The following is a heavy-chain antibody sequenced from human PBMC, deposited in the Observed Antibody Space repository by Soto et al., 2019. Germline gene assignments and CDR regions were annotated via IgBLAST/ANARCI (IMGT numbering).Heavy chain of an antibody. D-gene: IGHD3-10*01. CDR3: AKNYYFGSGSYVFYFDY. J-gene: IGHJ4*02. Sequence: EVQLLESGGGSVQPGGSLRLSCAASGFTFSNYAMTWVRQAPGKGLEWVSTMSGTAGNTYYADSVKGRFTISRDNSKTTLYLQMNSLRAEDTAVYYCAKNYYFGSGSYVFYFDYWGQGTLVTVSS. V-gene: IGHV3-23*01. CDR1: GFTFSNYA. CDR2: MSGTAGNT.